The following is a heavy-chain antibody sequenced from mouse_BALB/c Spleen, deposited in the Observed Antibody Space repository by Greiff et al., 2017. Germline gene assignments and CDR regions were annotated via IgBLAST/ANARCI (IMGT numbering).Heavy chain of an antibody. V-gene: IGHV3-1*02. J-gene: IGHJ1*01. D-gene: IGHD2-13*01. CDR2: IHYSGST. CDR1: GYSITSGYS. Sequence: EVQLQESGPDLVKPSQSLSLTCTVTGYSITSGYSWHWIRQFPGNKLEWMGYIHYSGSTNYNPSLKSRISITRDTSRNQFFLQLNSVTTEDTATYYCARGAYGDEDWYFDVWGAGTTVTVSS. CDR3: ARGAYGDEDWYFDV.